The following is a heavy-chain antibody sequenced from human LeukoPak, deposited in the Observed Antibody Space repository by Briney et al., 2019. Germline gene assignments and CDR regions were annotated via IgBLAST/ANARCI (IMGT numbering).Heavy chain of an antibody. CDR2: IRYDGTNK. D-gene: IGHD3-22*01. CDR1: GFTFSTSG. Sequence: GGSLRLSCAASGFTFSTSGMHWVRQAPGKGLEWVAFIRYDGTNKHFAESVQGRFTISRDNSKNTLYLQMNSLRAEDTAVYYCAKDQSYYDSGGYRYFDNWGQGTLVTVSS. V-gene: IGHV3-30*02. CDR3: AKDQSYYDSGGYRYFDN. J-gene: IGHJ4*02.